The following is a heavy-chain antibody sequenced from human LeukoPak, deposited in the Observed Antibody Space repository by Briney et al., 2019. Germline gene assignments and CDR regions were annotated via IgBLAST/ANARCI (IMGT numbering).Heavy chain of an antibody. J-gene: IGHJ4*02. V-gene: IGHV1-3*04. D-gene: IGHD4-11*01. Sequence: GASVKVSCKASGYTFTSYAIHWVRQAPGQRLEWMGWINTGNGNTKYSQKFQGRVNITRDTSASTAYMALSSRRFEDTAIYYCARVYRERSYFDYWGQGTLVTVSS. CDR3: ARVYRERSYFDY. CDR1: GYTFTSYA. CDR2: INTGNGNT.